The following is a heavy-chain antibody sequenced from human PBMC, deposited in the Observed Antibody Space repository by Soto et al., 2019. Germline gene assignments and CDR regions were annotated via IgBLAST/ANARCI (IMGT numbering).Heavy chain of an antibody. J-gene: IGHJ4*02. CDR1: GDAFTNYI. D-gene: IGHD2-2*01. V-gene: IGHV1-69*01. Sequence: QVQLVQSGAEVKKPGSSVKVSCKASGDAFTNYIFDWVRQAPGQGLEWMGGIIPMFGTPKYAQTFQDRVTISADVSTGTAYLELTSIRFDDKAVYYCARGRDQPPGGLYCDSWGEGTRVTVSS. CDR3: ARGRDQPPGGLYCDS. CDR2: IIPMFGTP.